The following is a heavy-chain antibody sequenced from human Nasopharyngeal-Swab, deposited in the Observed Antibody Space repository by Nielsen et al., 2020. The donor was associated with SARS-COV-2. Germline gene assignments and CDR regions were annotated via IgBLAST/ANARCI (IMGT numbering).Heavy chain of an antibody. CDR1: GFTFSSYG. CDR3: ARDGSRFLEWLLAYYFDY. D-gene: IGHD3-3*01. Sequence: GGSLRLSCVASGFTFSSYGLNWVRQAPGKGLEWVANIKQDGSENYYVDSMRGRITISRDNAKNSLYLQMNSLRAEDTAVYYCARDGSRFLEWLLAYYFDYWGQGALVTVSS. J-gene: IGHJ4*02. CDR2: IKQDGSEN. V-gene: IGHV3-7*03.